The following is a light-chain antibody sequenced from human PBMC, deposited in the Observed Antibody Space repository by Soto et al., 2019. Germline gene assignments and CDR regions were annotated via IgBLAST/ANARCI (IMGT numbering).Light chain of an antibody. V-gene: IGKV1-5*03. CDR2: KAY. J-gene: IGKJ1*01. Sequence: DSERTQPPSTLCACVVGRVAMTCRASQSISNWLAWYQQKPGKAHKLMIYKAYSLESGVTSRFSGSGSGTEFTLTISYMQPDDFATYYCQQYNSYSPAFGHGTKVDIK. CDR3: QQYNSYSPA. CDR1: QSISNW.